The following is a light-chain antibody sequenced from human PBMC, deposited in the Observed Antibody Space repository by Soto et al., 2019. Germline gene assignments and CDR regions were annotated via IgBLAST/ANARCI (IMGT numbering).Light chain of an antibody. CDR3: QQRVDWLT. CDR1: QSVSIY. CDR2: DAS. V-gene: IGKV3-11*01. J-gene: IGKJ4*01. Sequence: EIVLTQSPGTLSLSPGDRATLSCRASQSVSIYLAWYQQKPGQAPRLLIYDASNRVTRIPARFSGSGSGTHFALPIHSVEPEDFAVYYRQQRVDWLTFGGGTKLEIK.